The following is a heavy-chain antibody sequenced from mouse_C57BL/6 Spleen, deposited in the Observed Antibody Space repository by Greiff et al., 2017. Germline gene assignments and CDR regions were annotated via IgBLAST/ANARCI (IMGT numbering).Heavy chain of an antibody. Sequence: EVQLQESGGGLVKPGGSLKLSCAASGFTFTDYGMHWVRQGPEKGLEWVAYISRGSSTIYYADTVKGRVTISRDNAKNTLFLQMTSLRSQDTAMSYCARSHYGSPRYFDYWGQGTTLTVSS. J-gene: IGHJ2*01. D-gene: IGHD1-1*01. CDR2: ISRGSSTI. CDR1: GFTFTDYG. CDR3: ARSHYGSPRYFDY. V-gene: IGHV5-17*01.